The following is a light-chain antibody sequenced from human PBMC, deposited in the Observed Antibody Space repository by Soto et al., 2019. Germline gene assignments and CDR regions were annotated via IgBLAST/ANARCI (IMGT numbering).Light chain of an antibody. J-gene: IGKJ1*01. CDR1: QSISSW. Sequence: DIQMTQSPSTLSASVGDRVTITFRASQSISSWLAWYQQKPGKAPKLLIYKASSLESGVPSRFSGSGSGTEFTLTISSLQPDDFATYYCQHYSSVWAFGQGTKVDIK. CDR3: QHYSSVWA. CDR2: KAS. V-gene: IGKV1-5*03.